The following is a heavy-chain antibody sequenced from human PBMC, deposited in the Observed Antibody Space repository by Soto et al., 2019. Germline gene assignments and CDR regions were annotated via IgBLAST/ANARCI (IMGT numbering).Heavy chain of an antibody. J-gene: IGHJ6*02. CDR3: ARHGVMDYYYYGMDV. V-gene: IGHV5-51*01. D-gene: IGHD3-16*01. CDR1: GYSFTSYW. CDR2: IYPGDSDT. Sequence: GESLKISCKGSGYSFTSYWIGWVRQMPGKGLEWMGIIYPGDSDTRYSPSFQGQVTISADKSISTAYLQWSSLKASDTAMYYCARHGVMDYYYYGMDVWGQGTTVTVSS.